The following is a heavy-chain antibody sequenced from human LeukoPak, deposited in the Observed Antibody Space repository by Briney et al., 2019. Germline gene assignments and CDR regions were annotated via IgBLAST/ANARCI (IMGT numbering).Heavy chain of an antibody. CDR1: GGSISIYY. CDR2: IYYSGST. J-gene: IGHJ3*02. CDR3: ARESGGDAFDI. D-gene: IGHD4-23*01. Sequence: SETLSPTSTLSGGSISIYYWSWIRQPPPKGLGWIGYIYYSGSTNYNPSLKSRVTISVDTSKNQFSLKLSSVTAADTAVYYCARESGGDAFDIWGQGTMVTVSS. V-gene: IGHV4-59*01.